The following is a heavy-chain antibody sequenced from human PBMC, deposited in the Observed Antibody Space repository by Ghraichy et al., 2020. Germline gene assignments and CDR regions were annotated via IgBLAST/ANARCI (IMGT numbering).Heavy chain of an antibody. J-gene: IGHJ5*02. V-gene: IGHV4-59*01. Sequence: SETLSLTCTVSGGSISSYYWSWIRQPPGKGLEWIGYIYYSGSTNYNPSLKSRVTISVDTSKNQFSLKLSSVTAADTAVYYCARDQGLTGTTFFNWFDPWGQGTLVTVSS. CDR2: IYYSGST. D-gene: IGHD1-7*01. CDR3: ARDQGLTGTTFFNWFDP. CDR1: GGSISSYY.